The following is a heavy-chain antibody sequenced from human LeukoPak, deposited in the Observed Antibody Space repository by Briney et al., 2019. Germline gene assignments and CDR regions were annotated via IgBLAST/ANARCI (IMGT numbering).Heavy chain of an antibody. D-gene: IGHD3-3*01. CDR1: GFTFSSYS. J-gene: IGHJ4*02. Sequence: GGSLRLSCAASGFTFSSYSMNWVRQAPGKGLEWVSSISSSSSYIYYADPVKGRFTISRDNAKNSLYLQMNSLRAEDTAVYYCARDPYDFWSGYPPYYFDYWGQGTLVTVSS. CDR3: ARDPYDFWSGYPPYYFDY. V-gene: IGHV3-21*01. CDR2: ISSSSSYI.